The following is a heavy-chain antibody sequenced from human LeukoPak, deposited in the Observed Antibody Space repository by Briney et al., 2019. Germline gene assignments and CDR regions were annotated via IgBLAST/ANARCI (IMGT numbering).Heavy chain of an antibody. Sequence: GGSLRLSCAASGFTFSSYGMHWVRQAPGKGLEWVAVIWYDGSNKYYADSVKGRFTIFRGNSKNTLYLQMNSLRAEDTAVYYCARGGGDYYDSSGSVDYWGQGTLVTVSS. CDR2: IWYDGSNK. V-gene: IGHV3-33*01. CDR1: GFTFSSYG. D-gene: IGHD3-22*01. J-gene: IGHJ4*02. CDR3: ARGGGDYYDSSGSVDY.